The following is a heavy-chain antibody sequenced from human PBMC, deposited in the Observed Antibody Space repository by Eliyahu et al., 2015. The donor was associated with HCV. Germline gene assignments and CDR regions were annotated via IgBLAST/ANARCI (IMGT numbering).Heavy chain of an antibody. CDR2: INPNNGGT. D-gene: IGHD3-10*01. Sequence: QVQLVQSGTEVKKPGASVKVSCKVSGYTFTGYHMHWVRQAPGQGLEWMGWINPNNGGTRYAQKFQGRVTMTRDTSVSTVYMELSSLTSDDTAVYYCTGESGDPYHSMDVWGQGTTVTVSS. CDR3: TGESGDPYHSMDV. J-gene: IGHJ6*02. V-gene: IGHV1-2*02. CDR1: GYTFTGYH.